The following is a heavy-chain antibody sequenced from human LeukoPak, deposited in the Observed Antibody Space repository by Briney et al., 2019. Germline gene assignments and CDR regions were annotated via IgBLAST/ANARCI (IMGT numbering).Heavy chain of an antibody. J-gene: IGHJ6*03. CDR1: GGSFSGYY. CDR3: ARDVGWNEYYYYYYYMDV. Sequence: SETLSLTCAVYGGSFSGYYWSWIRQPPGKGLEWIGEINHSGSTNYNPSLKSRVTISVDTSKNQFSLKLSSVTAADTAVYYCARDVGWNEYYYYYYYMDVWGKGTTVTVSS. V-gene: IGHV4-34*01. D-gene: IGHD1-1*01. CDR2: INHSGST.